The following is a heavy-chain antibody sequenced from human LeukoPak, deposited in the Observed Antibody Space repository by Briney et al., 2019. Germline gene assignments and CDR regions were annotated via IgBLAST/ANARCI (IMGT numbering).Heavy chain of an antibody. V-gene: IGHV1-2*06. CDR2: INPKSGGT. D-gene: IGHD3-22*01. J-gene: IGHJ6*03. CDR3: VRDIDYYDSSGFGGGYYYYYYMDV. Sequence: ASVKVSCKASGYTFIDYHLHWVRQAPGQGLEWMGRINPKSGGTNYAQKFQGRVTMTRGTSISTAYMELSNLRSDDTAVYFCVRDIDYYDSSGFGGGYYYYYYMDVWGRGTTVTVSS. CDR1: GYTFIDYH.